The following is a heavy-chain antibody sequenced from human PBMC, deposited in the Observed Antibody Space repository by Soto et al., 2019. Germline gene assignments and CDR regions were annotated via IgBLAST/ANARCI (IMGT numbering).Heavy chain of an antibody. CDR1: GFTFSSYA. V-gene: IGHV3-23*01. D-gene: IGHD3-16*01. CDR3: AIPPHYVSSNY. J-gene: IGHJ4*02. Sequence: GGSLRLSCAASGFTFSSYAMSWVRQAPGKGLEWVLSISGSCGSTYYADSVKGRFTIFRDKSKNTLYLQMNSLRAEDTAVYYCAIPPHYVSSNYWGQGTLVIGSS. CDR2: ISGSCGST.